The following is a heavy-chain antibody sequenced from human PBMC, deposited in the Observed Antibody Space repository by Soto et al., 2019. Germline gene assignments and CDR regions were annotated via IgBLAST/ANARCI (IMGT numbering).Heavy chain of an antibody. D-gene: IGHD4-17*01. V-gene: IGHV3-7*01. CDR1: GFTFSSYW. Sequence: PGGSLRLSCAASGFTFSSYWMSWVRQAPGKGLEWVANIKQDGSEKYYVDSVKGRFTISRDNAKNSLYLQMNSLRDEDTAVHYCASDYGDSLPFDHWGLGTLVTVSS. CDR2: IKQDGSEK. J-gene: IGHJ4*02. CDR3: ASDYGDSLPFDH.